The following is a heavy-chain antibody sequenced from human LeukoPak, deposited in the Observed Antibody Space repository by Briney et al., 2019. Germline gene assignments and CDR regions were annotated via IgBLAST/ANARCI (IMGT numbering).Heavy chain of an antibody. V-gene: IGHV3-74*01. Sequence: GGSLRLSCAAAGFTFRSYSMNWVRHAPGKGLVGVSRINSDGSSTSYADSVKGRFTISRDNAKNTLYLQMNSLRAEDTAVYYRARERGTAKYYFDYWGQGTLVTVSS. CDR1: GFTFRSYS. CDR2: INSDGSST. J-gene: IGHJ4*02. D-gene: IGHD5-18*01. CDR3: ARERGTAKYYFDY.